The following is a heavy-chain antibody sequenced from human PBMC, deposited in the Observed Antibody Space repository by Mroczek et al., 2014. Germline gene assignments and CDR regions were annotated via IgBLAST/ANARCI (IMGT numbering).Heavy chain of an antibody. Sequence: ESGGGLVQPGGSLRLSCAASGFTFSSYAMSWVRQAPGKGLEWVSAISGSGGSTYYADSVKGRFTISRDNSKNTLYLQMNSLRAEDTAVYYCAKDEYCSGGSCYSVDYYYYMDVWGKGTTVTVSS. CDR2: ISGSGGST. CDR3: AKDEYCSGGSCYSVDYYYYMDV. D-gene: IGHD2-15*01. CDR1: GFTFSSYA. V-gene: IGHV3-23*01. J-gene: IGHJ6*03.